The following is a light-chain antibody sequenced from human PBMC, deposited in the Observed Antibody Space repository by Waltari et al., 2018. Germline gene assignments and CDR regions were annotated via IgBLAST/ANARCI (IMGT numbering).Light chain of an antibody. V-gene: IGLV2-11*01. Sequence: QSALTQPRSVSGSPGQSVTISCSGTSSDVGVVAFISWYQHPPGKAPKLMIYDVTKRPSGVPDRFSGSKSGHTASLTISGLQAEDEADYYCCSYAGTYFWVFGGWTKLTVL. J-gene: IGLJ3*02. CDR2: DVT. CDR1: SSDVGVVAF. CDR3: CSYAGTYFWV.